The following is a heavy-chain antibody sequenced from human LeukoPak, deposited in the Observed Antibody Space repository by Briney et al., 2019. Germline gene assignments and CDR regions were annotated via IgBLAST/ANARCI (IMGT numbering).Heavy chain of an antibody. J-gene: IGHJ6*02. Sequence: GGSLRLSCAASGFTFSDYYMSWIRQAPGKGLEWVSYISSSGSTIYYADSVKGRFTISRDNAKNSLYLQMNSLRAEDTAVYYCARDRELRRDDYGDYVKNLPYYYGMDVWGQGTTVTVSS. CDR1: GFTFSDYY. CDR3: ARDRELRRDDYGDYVKNLPYYYGMDV. V-gene: IGHV3-11*01. CDR2: ISSSGSTI. D-gene: IGHD4-17*01.